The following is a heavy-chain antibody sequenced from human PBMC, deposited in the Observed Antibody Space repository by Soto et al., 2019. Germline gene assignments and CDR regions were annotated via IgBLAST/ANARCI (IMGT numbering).Heavy chain of an antibody. J-gene: IGHJ3*02. CDR3: TSDSSGGDAFDI. D-gene: IGHD3-22*01. CDR1: GFTFSGSA. V-gene: IGHV3-73*01. CDR2: IRSKANSYAT. Sequence: GGSLRLSCAASGFTFSGSAMHWVRQASGKGLEWVGRIRSKANSYATAYAAWVKGRFTISRADSKNTAYLQMNSLKTEDTAVYYCTSDSSGGDAFDIWGQGTMVTVSS.